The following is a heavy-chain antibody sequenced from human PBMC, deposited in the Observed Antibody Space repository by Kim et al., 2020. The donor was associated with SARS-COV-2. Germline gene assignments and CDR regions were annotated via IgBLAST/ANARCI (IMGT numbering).Heavy chain of an antibody. V-gene: IGHV4-34*01. D-gene: IGHD4-17*01. J-gene: IGHJ3*02. CDR3: ARVGTTVVTPPDAFDI. CDR2: INHSGST. CDR1: GGSFSGYY. Sequence: SETLSLTCAVYGGSFSGYYWSWIRQPPGKGLEWIGEINHSGSTNYNPSLKSRVTISVDTSKNQFSLKLSSVTAADTAVYYCARVGTTVVTPPDAFDIWGQGTMVTVSS.